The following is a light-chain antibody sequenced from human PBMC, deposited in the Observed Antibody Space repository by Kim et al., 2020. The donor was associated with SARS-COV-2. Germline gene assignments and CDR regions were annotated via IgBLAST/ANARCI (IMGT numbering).Light chain of an antibody. J-gene: IGKJ1*01. CDR1: QSINSW. CDR3: QQYNGFSRT. CDR2: DAS. Sequence: DIQMTQSPSTLSASVGDRVTITCRASQSINSWLAWYQQKPGKAPKLLIYDASTLEGGVPSRFSGSGSGTEFILTISSLQPDDFATYYCQQYNGFSRTFGQGTKVEIK. V-gene: IGKV1-5*01.